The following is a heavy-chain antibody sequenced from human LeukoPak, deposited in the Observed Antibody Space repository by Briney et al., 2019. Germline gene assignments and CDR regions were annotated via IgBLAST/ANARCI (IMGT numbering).Heavy chain of an antibody. CDR3: VRGGRNNWNAPNYYFDF. Sequence: SETLSLTCAVYGGSFSGYYWSWIRQPPGKGLEWIGEINHSGSTNYNPSLKSRVTISVDTSKNQFSLKLSSVTAADTAVYYCVRGGRNNWNAPNYYFDFWGQGTLVTVSS. D-gene: IGHD1-1*01. J-gene: IGHJ4*02. V-gene: IGHV4-34*01. CDR2: INHSGST. CDR1: GGSFSGYY.